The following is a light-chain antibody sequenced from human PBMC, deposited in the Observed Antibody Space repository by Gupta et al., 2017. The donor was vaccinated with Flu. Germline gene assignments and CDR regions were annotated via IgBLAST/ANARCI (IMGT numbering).Light chain of an antibody. CDR3: RQGAHWPWA. CDR2: LVS. J-gene: IGKJ1*01. V-gene: IGKV2-30*01. CDR1: QGLVYSDGNTY. Sequence: VTLGQPASISCRSSQGLVYSDGNTYLHWFQQRPGRSPRRLIHLVSYRDSGVPDRFSGSGSGTDFTLKISRVEAEDVGIYYCRQGAHWPWAFGQGTKVEIK.